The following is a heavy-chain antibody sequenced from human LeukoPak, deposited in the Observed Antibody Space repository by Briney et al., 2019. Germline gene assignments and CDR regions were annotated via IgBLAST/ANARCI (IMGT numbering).Heavy chain of an antibody. V-gene: IGHV3-21*03. CDR3: ARDCWDYGSGSYCGIDY. J-gene: IGHJ4*02. D-gene: IGHD3-10*01. Sequence: GGSLRLSCAASGFTFSSYNMNWVRQAPGKGLEWVSSITSSSNYIYYADSVKGRFTISRGNAKNSLYLQMNSLRAEDTTVYYCARDCWDYGSGSYCGIDYWGQGTLVTVSS. CDR1: GFTFSSYN. CDR2: ITSSSNYI.